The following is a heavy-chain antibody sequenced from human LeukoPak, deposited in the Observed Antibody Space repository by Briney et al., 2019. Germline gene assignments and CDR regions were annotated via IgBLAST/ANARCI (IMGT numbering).Heavy chain of an antibody. V-gene: IGHV4-59*01. D-gene: IGHD3-22*01. CDR2: IYYSGST. J-gene: IGHJ3*02. Sequence: PSETLSLTCTVSGGSISSYYWSWIRQPPGKGLEWIGYIYYSGSTNYNPSLKSRVTMSVDTTKNQFSLKLSSVTAADTAVYYCARDKDYFDSGGAFDIWAKGQWSPSLQ. CDR3: ARDKDYFDSGGAFDI. CDR1: GGSISSYY.